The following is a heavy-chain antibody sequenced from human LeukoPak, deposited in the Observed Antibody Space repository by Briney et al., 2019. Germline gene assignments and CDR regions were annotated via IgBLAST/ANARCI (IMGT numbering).Heavy chain of an antibody. V-gene: IGHV3-48*03. CDR1: RFTFSNYE. Sequence: QPGGSLRLSCAASRFTFSNYEMHWVRQAPGKGLEWLSYISSSGNTIYYADSVKGRFTISRDNSKNSLYLQMNSLRAEDTAVYYCATCTPSSWYYFDFWGQGALVTVSS. D-gene: IGHD6-13*01. CDR2: ISSSGNTI. CDR3: ATCTPSSWYYFDF. J-gene: IGHJ4*02.